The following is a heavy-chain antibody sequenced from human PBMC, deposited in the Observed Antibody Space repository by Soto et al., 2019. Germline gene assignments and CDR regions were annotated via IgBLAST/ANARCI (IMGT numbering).Heavy chain of an antibody. V-gene: IGHV2-5*01. D-gene: IGHD6-19*01. CDR1: GFSLSSTAVG. J-gene: IGHJ4*02. CDR2: IYWNDDN. Sequence: QITLKESGPPLVKPTQTLTLTCTFSGFSLSSTAVGVNWIRQPPGKALEWLALIYWNDDNQYSPSLKSRLTITKDTSKNQVVLTMTNMDPVDTATYYCAHGSGWLSDYWGQGTLVTVSS. CDR3: AHGSGWLSDY.